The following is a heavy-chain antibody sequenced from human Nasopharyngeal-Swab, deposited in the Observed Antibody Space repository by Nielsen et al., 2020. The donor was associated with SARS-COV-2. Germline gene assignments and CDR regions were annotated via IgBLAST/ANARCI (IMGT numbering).Heavy chain of an antibody. D-gene: IGHD3-9*01. CDR1: GFTFSRYW. Sequence: GESLKISCAASGFTFSRYWMSWVRQAPGKGLEWVANIKQDGSEKYYVDSVKGRFTISRDNAKNSLYLQMNSLRAEDTAVYYCARGTQLRYFDWLDYWGQGTLVTVSS. CDR3: ARGTQLRYFDWLDY. V-gene: IGHV3-7*03. CDR2: IKQDGSEK. J-gene: IGHJ4*02.